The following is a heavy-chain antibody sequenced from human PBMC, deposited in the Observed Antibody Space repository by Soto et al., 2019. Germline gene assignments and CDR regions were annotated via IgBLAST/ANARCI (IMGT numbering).Heavy chain of an antibody. J-gene: IGHJ3*02. CDR3: ARDRAYDAFDI. D-gene: IGHD1-26*01. Sequence: GSLRLSCAASGFTFSRYSMNWVRQAPGKGLEWVSSISSSSSYIYYADSVKGRFTISRDNAKNSLYLQMNSLRAEDTAVYYCARDRAYDAFDIWGQGTMVTVSS. V-gene: IGHV3-21*01. CDR1: GFTFSRYS. CDR2: ISSSSSYI.